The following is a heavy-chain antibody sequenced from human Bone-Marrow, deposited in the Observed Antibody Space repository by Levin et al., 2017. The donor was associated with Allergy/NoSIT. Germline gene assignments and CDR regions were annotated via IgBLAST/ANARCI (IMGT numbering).Heavy chain of an antibody. CDR1: GFTFSDYY. CDR2: ISTGDSTI. Sequence: LSLTCAASGFTFSDYYMSWIRQAPGKGLEWVSYISTGDSTIYYADSVKGRFTISRDNAKSSLYLQMNSLRAEDTAVYYCSRYRLGYCSGGSCYSAYYYYGMDVWGQGTTVTVSS. CDR3: SRYRLGYCSGGSCYSAYYYYGMDV. V-gene: IGHV3-11*01. D-gene: IGHD2-15*01. J-gene: IGHJ6*02.